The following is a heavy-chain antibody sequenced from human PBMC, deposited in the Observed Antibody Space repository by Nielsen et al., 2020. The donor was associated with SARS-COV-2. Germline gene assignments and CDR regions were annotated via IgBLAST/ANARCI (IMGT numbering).Heavy chain of an antibody. CDR2: IYHSGST. D-gene: IGHD3-22*01. CDR3: ARAQGDSSGYYYYFDY. CDR1: GGSISSSNW. V-gene: IGHV4-4*02. J-gene: IGHJ4*02. Sequence: SETLSLTCAVSGGSISSSNWWSWVRQPPGKGLEWIGEIYHSGSTNYNPSLKSRVTISVDKSKNQFSLKLSSVTAADTAVYYCARAQGDSSGYYYYFDYWGQGTLVTVSS.